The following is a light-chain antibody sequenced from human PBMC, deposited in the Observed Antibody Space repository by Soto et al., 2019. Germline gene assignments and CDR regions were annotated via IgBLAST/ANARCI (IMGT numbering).Light chain of an antibody. Sequence: QSAPTQPPSASGSPGQSVTFSCTGTSSDVGGYNYVSWYQQYPGKAPKLMIYEVYKRPSGVPDRFSGSKSGNTASLTVSGLQPEDEADYYCSAYSGSSTWVFGGGTKLTVL. CDR1: SSDVGGYNY. J-gene: IGLJ2*01. CDR3: SAYSGSSTWV. V-gene: IGLV2-8*01. CDR2: EVY.